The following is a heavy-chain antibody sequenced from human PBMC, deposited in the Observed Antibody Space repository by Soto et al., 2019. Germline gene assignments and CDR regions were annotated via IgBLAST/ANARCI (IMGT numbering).Heavy chain of an antibody. CDR2: VSFDGKVT. CDR3: AREPYGDSQYFDY. CDR1: GFTFNSLS. V-gene: IGHV3-30*04. J-gene: IGHJ4*02. Sequence: QVQLVESGGGMAQAGTSLRLSCTVSGFTFNSLSLHWVRQGPDKGLEWVAVVSFDGKVTYYADSVKGRFTVSRDISKNTIYLQANSLRPEDTAVYYCAREPYGDSQYFDYWGQGTPVTVSS. D-gene: IGHD2-21*02.